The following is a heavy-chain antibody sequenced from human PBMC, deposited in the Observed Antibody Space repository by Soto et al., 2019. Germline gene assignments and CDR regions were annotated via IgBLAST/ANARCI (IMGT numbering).Heavy chain of an antibody. J-gene: IGHJ6*02. CDR1: GGTFSSYA. CDR3: ARDVRQQLVGYYYGMDV. Sequence: SVKVSCKASGGTFSSYAISWVRQAPGQGLEWMGGIIPIFGTANYAQKFQGRVTITADESTSTAYMELSSLGSEDTAVYYCARDVRQQLVGYYYGMDVWGQGTTVTVSS. CDR2: IIPIFGTA. D-gene: IGHD6-13*01. V-gene: IGHV1-69*13.